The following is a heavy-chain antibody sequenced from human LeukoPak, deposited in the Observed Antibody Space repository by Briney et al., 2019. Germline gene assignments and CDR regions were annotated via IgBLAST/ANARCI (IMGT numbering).Heavy chain of an antibody. CDR2: IYYSGST. CDR1: GGSISSSSYY. J-gene: IGHJ5*02. Sequence: KPSETLSLTCTVSGGSISSSSYYWGWIRQPPGKGLEWIGSIYYSGSTYYNPSLKSRVTMSVDTSKNQFSLKLTSVTAADTAVYYCARGGLPRENWFDPWGQGTLVTVSS. D-gene: IGHD3/OR15-3a*01. V-gene: IGHV4-39*07. CDR3: ARGGLPRENWFDP.